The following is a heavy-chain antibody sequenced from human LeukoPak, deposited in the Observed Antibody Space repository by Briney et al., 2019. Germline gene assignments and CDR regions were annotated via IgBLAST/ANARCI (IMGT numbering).Heavy chain of an antibody. Sequence: GRSLRLSCAASGFTFSSYAMHWVRQAPGKGLEWVAVISYDGSNKYYADSVKGRFTISRDNSKNTLYLQMNSLRAEDTAVYYCARNWNYFDYWGQGTLVTVSS. CDR1: GFTFSSYA. D-gene: IGHD1-1*01. CDR3: ARNWNYFDY. J-gene: IGHJ4*02. V-gene: IGHV3-30-3*01. CDR2: ISYDGSNK.